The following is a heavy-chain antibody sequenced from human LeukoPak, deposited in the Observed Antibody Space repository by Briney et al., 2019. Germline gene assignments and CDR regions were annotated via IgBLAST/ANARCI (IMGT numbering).Heavy chain of an antibody. CDR2: VYTSGST. V-gene: IGHV4-4*09. Sequence: SETLSLICSVSGGSIGSYFWTWIRQAPGKGLEWIGYVYTSGSTNYNPSLKSRVTVSVDTSKSQFSLNLTSVTAADTAVYYCARLKPQRYYSNNCYYYMDVWGKGTTVTVSS. D-gene: IGHD4-11*01. J-gene: IGHJ6*03. CDR1: GGSIGSYF. CDR3: ARLKPQRYYSNNCYYYMDV.